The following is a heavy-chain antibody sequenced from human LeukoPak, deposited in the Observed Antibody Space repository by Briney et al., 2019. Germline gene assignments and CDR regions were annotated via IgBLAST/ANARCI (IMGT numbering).Heavy chain of an antibody. V-gene: IGHV3-21*01. CDR2: ISSTSTYI. Sequence: PGGSLRLSCAASGFTFSSYTINWIRQAPGKGLEWVSSISSTSTYISYADSVKGRFTISRDNAKNSLYLQMNSLRAEDTAVYYCARGGGIFHYWGQGTLVTVSS. D-gene: IGHD2-15*01. J-gene: IGHJ4*02. CDR3: ARGGGIFHY. CDR1: GFTFSSYT.